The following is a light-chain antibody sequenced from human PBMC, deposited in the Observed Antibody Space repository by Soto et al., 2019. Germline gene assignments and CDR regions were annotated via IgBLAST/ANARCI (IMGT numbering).Light chain of an antibody. CDR2: DVT. Sequence: QSALTQPASVSGSPGQSITISCTGTSSDVGAYDFVSWYQHSPGKAPKLVTFDVTHRPPGISDRFSGSKSANTASLTISGLQAADEAFYYWSSYTTRSTLVFGGGTKVTVL. J-gene: IGLJ2*01. CDR1: SSDVGAYDF. CDR3: SSYTTRSTLV. V-gene: IGLV2-14*01.